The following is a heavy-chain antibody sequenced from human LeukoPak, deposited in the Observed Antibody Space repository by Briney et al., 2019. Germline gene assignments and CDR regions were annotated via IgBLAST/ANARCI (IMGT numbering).Heavy chain of an antibody. Sequence: ASVKVSCKASGYTFTGYYMHWVRQAPGQGLEWMGWINPNSGGTNYAQKFQGRVTVTRDTSISTAYMELSRLRSDDTAVYYCARAGCSSTSCWGEWFDPWGQGTLVTVSP. CDR1: GYTFTGYY. J-gene: IGHJ5*02. CDR2: INPNSGGT. V-gene: IGHV1-2*02. D-gene: IGHD2-2*01. CDR3: ARAGCSSTSCWGEWFDP.